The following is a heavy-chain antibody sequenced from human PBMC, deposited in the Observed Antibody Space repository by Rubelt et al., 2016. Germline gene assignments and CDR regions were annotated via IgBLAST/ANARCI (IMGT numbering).Heavy chain of an antibody. CDR1: GYTFTSYG. V-gene: IGHV1-18*01. J-gene: IGHJ4*02. CDR3: AGDGALPLGSGFEKRSDY. D-gene: IGHD3-10*01. CDR2: ISAYNGNT. Sequence: QVQLVQSGAEVKKPGASVKVSCKASGYTFTSYGISWVRQASGQGLEWMGWISAYNGNTNYAQKLQGRVTMTTDTSTSTAYMELRSLRSYDTAGYYCAGDGALPLGSGFEKRSDYWGQGTLVTVSS.